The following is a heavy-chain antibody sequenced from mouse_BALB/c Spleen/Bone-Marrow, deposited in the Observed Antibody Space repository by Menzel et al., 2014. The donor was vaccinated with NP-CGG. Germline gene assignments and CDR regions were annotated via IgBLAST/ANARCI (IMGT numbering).Heavy chain of an antibody. CDR2: INPYNGET. CDR3: ARCYFFCISYDLDS. Sequence: VQLQQSGPEEVRPGVSMEISCQGSGYCFTEYAMHWVKQSHAKSLEWIGVINPYNGETNYNQKFKDKATMTVDKSSSTAYMELARLTSEDSAIYYCARCYFFCISYDLDSWVQGSTLTVSS. J-gene: IGHJ2*01. V-gene: IGHV1-67*01. D-gene: IGHD2-10*02. CDR1: GYCFTEYA.